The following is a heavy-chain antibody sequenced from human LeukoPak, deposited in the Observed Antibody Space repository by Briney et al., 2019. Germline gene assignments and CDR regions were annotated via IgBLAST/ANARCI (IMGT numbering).Heavy chain of an antibody. J-gene: IGHJ4*02. Sequence: RGESLKISCKGSGYSFTSYWIGWVRQMPGKGLEWMGIIYPGDSDTRYSPSFQGQVTISADKSISTAYLQWSSLKASDTAMYYCARRYYYDSSGYYYDEAAGPYYFDYWGQGTLVTVSS. CDR3: ARRYYYDSSGYYYDEAAGPYYFDY. CDR2: IYPGDSDT. V-gene: IGHV5-51*01. CDR1: GYSFTSYW. D-gene: IGHD3-22*01.